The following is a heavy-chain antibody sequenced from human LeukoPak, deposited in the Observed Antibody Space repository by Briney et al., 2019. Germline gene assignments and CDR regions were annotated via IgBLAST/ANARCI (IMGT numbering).Heavy chain of an antibody. CDR2: ISSSSSYI. J-gene: IGHJ3*01. CDR1: GFTFSSYA. V-gene: IGHV3-21*01. Sequence: GGSLRLSCAASGFTFSSYAMSWVRQAPGKGLEWVSSISSSSSYIYYADSVKGRFTISRDNAKNSLYLQMNSLRAEDTAVYYCARDRSSGYNSYWGQGTMVTVSS. CDR3: ARDRSSGYNSY. D-gene: IGHD3-22*01.